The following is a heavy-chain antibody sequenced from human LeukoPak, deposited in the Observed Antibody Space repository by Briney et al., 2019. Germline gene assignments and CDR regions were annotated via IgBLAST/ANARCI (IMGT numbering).Heavy chain of an antibody. CDR2: INWNGGTI. CDR3: AKDKVSIPYGMDV. V-gene: IGHV3-9*01. Sequence: PPGRSLRLSCAASGFTFDDYAMHWVRLAPGKGLEWISGINWNGGTIVYADPVKGRFSISRDNAKNTLYLQMDSLRPDDTALYFCAKDKVSIPYGMDVWGQGTTVIVSS. D-gene: IGHD5/OR15-5a*01. J-gene: IGHJ6*02. CDR1: GFTFDDYA.